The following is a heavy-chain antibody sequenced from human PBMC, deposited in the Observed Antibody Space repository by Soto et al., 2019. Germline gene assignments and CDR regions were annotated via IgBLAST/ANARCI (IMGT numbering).Heavy chain of an antibody. CDR3: ARIKLVEWFFINVDVYDMDV. CDR2: ISRDSRTI. Sequence: GGSLSLSCVASGFSLSDYAVNWVRQAPGKGLEWVSFISRDSRTIYYADSVEGRFTVSRDNARNSVSLQMDGLRDEEAAVYYCARIKLVEWFFINVDVYDMDVWGQGTPVTVSS. J-gene: IGHJ6*02. D-gene: IGHD3-3*01. CDR1: GFSLSDYA. V-gene: IGHV3-48*02.